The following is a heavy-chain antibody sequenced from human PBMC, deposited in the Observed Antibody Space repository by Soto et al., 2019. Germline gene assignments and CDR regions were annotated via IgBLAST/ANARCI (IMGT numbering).Heavy chain of an antibody. CDR3: VRQHSDDLYYYGLDV. CDR2: AYYRSKWHY. J-gene: IGHJ6*02. D-gene: IGHD1-26*01. CDR1: GDSVSSNIAA. V-gene: IGHV6-1*01. Sequence: SQTLSLTCAISGDSVSSNIAAWNWIRQSPSRGLEWLGRAYYRSKWHYDYAASVKSRMTVNPDTSKNQFSLQLKYVTPEDSAVYYCVRQHSDDLYYYGLDVWGQGTTVTGSS.